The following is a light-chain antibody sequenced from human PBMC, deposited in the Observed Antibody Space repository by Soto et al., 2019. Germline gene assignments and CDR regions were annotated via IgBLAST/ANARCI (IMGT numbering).Light chain of an antibody. CDR1: KLGDKY. CDR2: QDS. CDR3: QAWDSSSYV. Sequence: SYELTQPPSVSVSPGQTASITCSGDKLGDKYACWYQQKPGQSPVLVIYQDSKRPSGIPERFSGSNSGNTATLTISGTQAMDEDDYYCQAWDSSSYVFGTGNKVTVL. V-gene: IGLV3-1*01. J-gene: IGLJ1*01.